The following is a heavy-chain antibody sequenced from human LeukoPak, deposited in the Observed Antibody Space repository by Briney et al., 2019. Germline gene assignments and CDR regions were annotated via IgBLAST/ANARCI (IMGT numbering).Heavy chain of an antibody. CDR3: ARAPYDYVWGSYRYLNYFDY. Sequence: SETLSLTCAVYGGSFSGYYWSWIRQPPGKGLEWIGKINHSGSTNYNPSLKSRVTISVDTSKNQFSLKLSSVTAADTAVYYCARAPYDYVWGSYRYLNYFDYWGQGTLVTVSS. D-gene: IGHD3-16*02. CDR1: GGSFSGYY. V-gene: IGHV4-34*01. J-gene: IGHJ4*02. CDR2: INHSGST.